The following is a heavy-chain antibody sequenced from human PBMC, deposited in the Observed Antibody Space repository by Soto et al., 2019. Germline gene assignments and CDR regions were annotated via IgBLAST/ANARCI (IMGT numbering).Heavy chain of an antibody. Sequence: PSETLSLTCAVSGGSISSGGYYSSWIRQHPGKGLEWIGYIYYSGSTYYNPSLKSRVTISVDTSKNQFSLKLSSVTAADTAVYYCAKELYVPTIDYYYYGMDVWGQGTTVTVSS. J-gene: IGHJ6*02. CDR2: IYYSGST. CDR3: AKELYVPTIDYYYYGMDV. CDR1: GGSISSGGYY. V-gene: IGHV4-31*11. D-gene: IGHD3-10*02.